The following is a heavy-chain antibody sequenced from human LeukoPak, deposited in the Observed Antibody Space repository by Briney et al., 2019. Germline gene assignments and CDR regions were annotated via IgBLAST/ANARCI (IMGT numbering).Heavy chain of an antibody. CDR1: GFTFSSYE. J-gene: IGHJ3*02. CDR3: ASSGSYLFKDAFDI. D-gene: IGHD1-26*01. V-gene: IGHV3-48*03. CDR2: ISSSGSTM. Sequence: GGSLRLSCAASGFTFSSYEMNWVRQAPGKGLEWVSYISSSGSTMYYADSVKGRFTISRDNAKNSLYLQMNSLRAEDTAVYYCASSGSYLFKDAFDIWGQGTMVTVPS.